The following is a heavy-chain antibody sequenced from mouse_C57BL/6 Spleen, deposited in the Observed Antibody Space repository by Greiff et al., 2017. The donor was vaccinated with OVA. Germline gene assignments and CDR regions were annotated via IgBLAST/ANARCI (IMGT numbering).Heavy chain of an antibody. CDR1: GYSITSGYY. J-gene: IGHJ2*01. V-gene: IGHV3-6*01. CDR2: ISYDGSN. D-gene: IGHD1-1*01. Sequence: EVKLMESGPGLVKPSQSLSLTCSVTGYSITSGYYWNWIRQFPGNKLEWMGYISYDGSNNYNPSLKNRISITRDTSKNQFFLKLKSVTTEDTATFFCAREEDGMTTEYYFDYWGQGTTLTVSS. CDR3: AREEDGMTTEYYFDY.